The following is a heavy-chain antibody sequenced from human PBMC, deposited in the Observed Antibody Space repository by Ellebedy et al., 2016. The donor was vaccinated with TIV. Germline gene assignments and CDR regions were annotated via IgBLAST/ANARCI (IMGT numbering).Heavy chain of an antibody. Sequence: GESLKISCAASGFPVSSKHMSWVRQAPGTGLEWVSIIYSDGSKSYADSVKGRFTISRDTSKNTLNLQMDSLSADDTAIYYCARTSSSGGFDYWGQGTLVTVSS. CDR2: IYSDGSK. J-gene: IGHJ4*02. CDR3: ARTSSSGGFDY. D-gene: IGHD1-26*01. CDR1: GFPVSSKH. V-gene: IGHV3-53*01.